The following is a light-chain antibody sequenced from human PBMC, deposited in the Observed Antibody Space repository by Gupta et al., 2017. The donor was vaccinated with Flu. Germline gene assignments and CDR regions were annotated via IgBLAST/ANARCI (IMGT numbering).Light chain of an antibody. V-gene: IGKV4-1*01. CDR2: STS. J-gene: IGKJ2*01. CDR3: QQYYKTPHT. CDR1: QSVLLSSKNKNY. Sequence: TCKSSQSVLLSSKNKNYLAWYQQKPGQTPKLLIYSTSTRESGVPDRFSGSGSGTDFTLTISGLQAEDVAVYYCQQYYKTPHTFGQGTKLEIK.